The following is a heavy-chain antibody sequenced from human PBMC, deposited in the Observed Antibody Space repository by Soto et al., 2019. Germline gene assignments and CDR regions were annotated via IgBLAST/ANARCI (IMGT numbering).Heavy chain of an antibody. CDR2: IKAKIDGETT. D-gene: IGHD1-1*01. CDR3: VEGWNDF. Sequence: GGCLRLSCAASKFMFTSAWMSWVRQAPGQGLEWVGRIKAKIDGETTDYADFVQGRFTISRDDSKNTLFLEMNSLKIEDTAVYFCVEGWNDFWGQGTLVTVSS. J-gene: IGHJ4*02. V-gene: IGHV3-15*01. CDR1: KFMFTSAW.